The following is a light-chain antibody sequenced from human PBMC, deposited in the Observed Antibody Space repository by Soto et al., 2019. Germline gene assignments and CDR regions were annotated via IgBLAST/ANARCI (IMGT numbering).Light chain of an antibody. J-gene: IGKJ1*01. V-gene: IGKV3-20*01. CDR3: QQYDSLPPWT. CDR2: GTS. CDR1: QSVGRSF. Sequence: EIVLTQSPGIMYLSPGERATLSCRASQSVGRSFLAWYQQKPGQSPRLLIFGTSIRATGTPDRFSGGGSGADFTLTISRLDPEDFAVYYCQQYDSLPPWTFVQGTRVEVK.